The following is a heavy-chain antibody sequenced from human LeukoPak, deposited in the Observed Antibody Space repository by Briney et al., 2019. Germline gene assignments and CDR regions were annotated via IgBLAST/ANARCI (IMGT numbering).Heavy chain of an antibody. V-gene: IGHV1-69*04. J-gene: IGHJ4*02. D-gene: IGHD3-16*01. Sequence: SVKVSCKASGGTFSSYAISWVRQAPGQGLEWMGRIIPIFGIANYAQKFQGRVTITADKSTSTAYMELSSLRSENTAVYYCARARGGSYFDYWGQGTLVTVSS. CDR1: GGTFSSYA. CDR2: IIPIFGIA. CDR3: ARARGGSYFDY.